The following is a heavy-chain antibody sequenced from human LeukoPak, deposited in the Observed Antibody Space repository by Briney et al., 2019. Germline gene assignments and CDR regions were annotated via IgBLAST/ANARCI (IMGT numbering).Heavy chain of an antibody. CDR2: INQDGSEK. J-gene: IGHJ4*02. CDR3: AKAGPGFGFDY. D-gene: IGHD3-10*01. CDR1: GFTFSSYW. V-gene: IGHV3-7*01. Sequence: GGSLRLSCAASGFTFSSYWMSWVRQAPGKGLEWVAYINQDGSEKNYADSVKGRFTVSRDNAKNSLNLQMNSLRAEDTALYYCAKAGPGFGFDYWGQGTLVTVSS.